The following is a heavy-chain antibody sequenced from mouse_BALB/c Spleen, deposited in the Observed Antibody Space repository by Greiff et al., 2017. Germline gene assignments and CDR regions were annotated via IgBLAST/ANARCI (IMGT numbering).Heavy chain of an antibody. CDR1: GFTFSSFG. J-gene: IGHJ4*01. CDR3: ARSRDGYYWAMDD. D-gene: IGHD2-3*01. V-gene: IGHV5-17*02. CDR2: ISSGSSTI. Sequence: EVKLVESGGGLVQPGGSRKLSCAASGFTFSSFGMHWVRQAPEKGLEWVAYISSGSSTIYYADTVKGRFTISRDNPKNTLFLQMTSLRSEDTAMYYCARSRDGYYWAMDDWGQGTSVTVSS.